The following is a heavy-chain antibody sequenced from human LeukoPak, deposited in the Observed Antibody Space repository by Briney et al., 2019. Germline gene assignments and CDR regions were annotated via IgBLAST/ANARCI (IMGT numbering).Heavy chain of an antibody. Sequence: SETLSLTCAVSGGSISSTNWWSWVRQPPGKGLEWIGEIFHSGRTNYNPSLKSRVIISQDKSRNQFSLKLNSVTAADTALYYCARLITTPIRYYFDYWGQGTLVTVSS. D-gene: IGHD3-22*01. CDR2: IFHSGRT. J-gene: IGHJ4*02. CDR1: GGSISSTNW. CDR3: ARLITTPIRYYFDY. V-gene: IGHV4-4*02.